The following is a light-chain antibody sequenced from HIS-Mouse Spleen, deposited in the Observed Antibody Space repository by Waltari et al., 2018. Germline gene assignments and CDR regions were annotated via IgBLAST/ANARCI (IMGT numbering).Light chain of an antibody. V-gene: IGLV6-57*04. J-gene: IGLJ3*02. CDR2: EEN. Sequence: NFMLTQPHSVSESPGKTVTISCTRSSGSIASNYVQWYQQRPGRAPTTVIYEENQRPSGVPDRFSGSIDSSSNSASLTISGLKTEDEADYYCQSYDSSNLVFGGGTKLTVL. CDR3: QSYDSSNLV. CDR1: SGSIASNY.